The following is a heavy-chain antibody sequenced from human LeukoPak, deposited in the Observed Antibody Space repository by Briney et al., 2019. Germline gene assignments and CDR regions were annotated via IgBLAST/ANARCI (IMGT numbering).Heavy chain of an antibody. CDR2: INPNSGGT. CDR3: ARPWEITMSERSYNWFDP. D-gene: IGHD1-26*01. J-gene: IGHJ5*02. V-gene: IGHV1-2*02. Sequence: GASVKVSCKASGYTFTAYYIHWVRQAPGQGLEWMGRINPNSGGTNYAQKFQGRVTMTRDTSISTAYMELSRLRSDDTAVYFCARPWEITMSERSYNWFDPWGQGTLVTASS. CDR1: GYTFTAYY.